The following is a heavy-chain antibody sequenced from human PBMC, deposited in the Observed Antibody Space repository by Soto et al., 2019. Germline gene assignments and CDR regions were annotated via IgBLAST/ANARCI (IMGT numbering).Heavy chain of an antibody. CDR1: GGSISSYY. V-gene: IGHV4-59*12. J-gene: IGHJ4*02. CDR2: IYYSGST. D-gene: IGHD6-19*01. CDR3: ARAQAVAGTGGYY. Sequence: SETLSLTCTVSGGSISSYYWSWIRQPPGKGLEWIGYIYYSGSTNYNPSLKSRVTISVDTSKNTVYLQMNSLRAEDTAVYYCARAQAVAGTGGYYWGQGTVVTVSS.